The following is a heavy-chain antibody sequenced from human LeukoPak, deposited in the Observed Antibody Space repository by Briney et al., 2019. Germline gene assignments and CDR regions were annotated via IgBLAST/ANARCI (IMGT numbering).Heavy chain of an antibody. CDR2: INPNSAGT. CDR1: GYTFTDYY. D-gene: IGHD6-19*01. J-gene: IGHJ4*02. Sequence: GASVKVSCKASGYTFTDYYMHWVRQAPGQGLAWMGWINPNSAGTNYAQKFEGRVTMTRDTSISTAYMELSRLRSDDTAVYYCAREDSGWYVDYWGQGTLVTVSS. V-gene: IGHV1-2*02. CDR3: AREDSGWYVDY.